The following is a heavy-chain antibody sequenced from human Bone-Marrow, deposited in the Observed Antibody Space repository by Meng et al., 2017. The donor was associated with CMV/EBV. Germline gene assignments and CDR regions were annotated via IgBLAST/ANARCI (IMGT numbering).Heavy chain of an antibody. CDR1: GFTFSDHY. D-gene: IGHD4/OR15-4a*01. CDR3: ASGVYGGSYYYYGMDF. J-gene: IGHJ6*02. Sequence: GESLKISCAASGFTFSDHYMDWVRQAPGKGLEWVGRTRNKANSYTTEYAASVKGRFTISRDDSKNSLYLQMNSLKTEDTAVYYCASGVYGGSYYYYGMDFWGQGTTVTVSS. CDR2: TRNKANSYTT. V-gene: IGHV3-72*01.